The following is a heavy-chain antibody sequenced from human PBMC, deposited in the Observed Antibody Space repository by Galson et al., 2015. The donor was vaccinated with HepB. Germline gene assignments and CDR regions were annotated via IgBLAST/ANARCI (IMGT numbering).Heavy chain of an antibody. Sequence: SLRLSCAASGFTFSSYGMHWVRQAPGKGLEWVAVISYDGSNKYYADSVKGRFTISRDNSKNTLYLQMNSLRAEDTAVYYCAKDGSVQQQLVYYFDHWGQGTLVTVSS. D-gene: IGHD6-13*01. CDR2: ISYDGSNK. CDR1: GFTFSSYG. J-gene: IGHJ4*02. CDR3: AKDGSVQQQLVYYFDH. V-gene: IGHV3-30*18.